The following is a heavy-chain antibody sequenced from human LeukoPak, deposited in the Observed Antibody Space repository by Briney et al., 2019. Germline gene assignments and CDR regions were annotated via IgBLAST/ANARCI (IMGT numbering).Heavy chain of an antibody. V-gene: IGHV1-46*01. CDR3: ARGALLYWFDP. CDR1: GYTFTSYY. D-gene: IGHD3-10*01. Sequence: ASVTVSCKASGYTFTSYYMHRVRQAPGQGLEWMGIINPSGGSTSYAQKFQGRVTMTRDMSTSTVYMELSSPRSEDTAVYYCARGALLYWFDPWGQGTLVTVSS. CDR2: INPSGGST. J-gene: IGHJ5*02.